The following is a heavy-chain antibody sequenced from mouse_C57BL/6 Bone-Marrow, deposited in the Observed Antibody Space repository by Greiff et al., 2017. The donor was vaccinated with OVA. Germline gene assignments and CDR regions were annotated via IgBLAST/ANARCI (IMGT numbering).Heavy chain of an antibody. CDR1: GFNFKDDY. J-gene: IGHJ3*01. V-gene: IGHV14-4*01. CDR3: TTVYYDYGWDY. D-gene: IGHD2-4*01. CDR2: IDPEDGDT. Sequence: EVQLQQSGAELVRPGASVKLSCTASGFNFKDDYMHWVKQRPEQGLEWIGWIDPEDGDTKSDSKFQGKATLTVDTSSNTAYMQLSSLTSEDTAVYYWTTVYYDYGWDYWGQGTLVTVSA.